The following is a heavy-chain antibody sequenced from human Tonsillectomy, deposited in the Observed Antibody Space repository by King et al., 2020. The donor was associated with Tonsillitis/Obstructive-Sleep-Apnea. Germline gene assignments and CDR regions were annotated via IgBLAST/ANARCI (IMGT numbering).Heavy chain of an antibody. J-gene: IGHJ4*02. Sequence: VQLVESGGGLVKPGGSLRLSCAASGFTFSCYSMNWVRQAPGRGLEWVSSISSSSSHIYYADSVKGRFTIFRDNAKNSLYLQMDSLRAEDTAVYYGARVSLDYGANSAFDYWGQGTLVTVSS. CDR3: ARVSLDYGANSAFDY. D-gene: IGHD4-23*01. V-gene: IGHV3-21*01. CDR2: ISSSSSHI. CDR1: GFTFSCYS.